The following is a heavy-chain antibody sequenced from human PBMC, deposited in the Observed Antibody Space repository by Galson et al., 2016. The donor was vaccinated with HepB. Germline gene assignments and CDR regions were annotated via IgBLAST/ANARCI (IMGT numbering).Heavy chain of an antibody. CDR1: GYSLNEVS. J-gene: IGHJ6*02. CDR3: ASGPRGGYYDTRASYCNYCMDV. V-gene: IGHV1-24*01. Sequence: SVKVSCKVSGYSLNEVSMHWVRQAPGKGLEWMGGYDPEDVETKYAQKFQGRVTMTEDTSTDTAYMAMSSLRSDDTAGYYCASGPRGGYYDTRASYCNYCMDVWRQGTTVIVS. CDR2: YDPEDVET. D-gene: IGHD3-16*01.